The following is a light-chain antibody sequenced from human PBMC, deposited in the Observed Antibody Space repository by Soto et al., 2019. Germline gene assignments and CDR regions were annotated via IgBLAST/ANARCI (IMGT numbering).Light chain of an antibody. J-gene: IGKJ1*01. Sequence: DIQMTQSPSTLSGSVGDRVTITCRASQTISSWLAWYQQKPGKAPKLLIYKASTLKSGVPSRFSGSVSGTEFSLTISSLQPDDFATYYCQHYNCYSEAFGQGTKVELK. V-gene: IGKV1-5*03. CDR3: QHYNCYSEA. CDR1: QTISSW. CDR2: KAS.